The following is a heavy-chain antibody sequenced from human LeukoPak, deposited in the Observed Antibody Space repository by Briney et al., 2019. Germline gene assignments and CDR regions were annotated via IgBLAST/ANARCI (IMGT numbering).Heavy chain of an antibody. J-gene: IGHJ2*01. CDR3: ARGAYGDWYFDL. CDR2: ITSSNSTA. V-gene: IGHV3-48*04. CDR1: GFTFNRYS. Sequence: WGSLTHTCAASGFTFNRYSMNWVRQAPGKGLEWISYITSSNSTAHYADSVKGRFTISRDYAENSLFLQMSSLRAEDTAVYYCARGAYGDWYFDLWGRGTMVTVSS. D-gene: IGHD4/OR15-4a*01.